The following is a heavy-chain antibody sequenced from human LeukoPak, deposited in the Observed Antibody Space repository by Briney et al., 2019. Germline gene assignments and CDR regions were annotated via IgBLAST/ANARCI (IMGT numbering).Heavy chain of an antibody. V-gene: IGHV4-39*01. CDR2: IYYSGRT. J-gene: IGHJ4*02. D-gene: IGHD3-16*01. CDR3: ARLYVRGPLKGFDY. CDR1: GGSISSYY. Sequence: SETLSLTCTVSGGSISSYYWGWIRQPPGKGLEWIGSIYYSGRTYYNPSLKSRVTISVDTSKNQFSLKLSSVTAADTAVYYCARLYVRGPLKGFDYWGQGTLVTVSS.